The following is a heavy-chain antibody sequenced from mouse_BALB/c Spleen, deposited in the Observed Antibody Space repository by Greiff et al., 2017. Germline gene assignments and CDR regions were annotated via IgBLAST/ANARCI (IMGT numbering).Heavy chain of an antibody. CDR2: ISSGGSYT. CDR1: GFTFSSYA. V-gene: IGHV5-9-3*01. CDR3: ARELTFDY. D-gene: IGHD4-1*01. Sequence: EVQRVESGGGLVKPGGSLKLSCAASGFTFSSYAMSWVRQTPEKRLEWVATISSGGSYTYYPDSVKGRFTISRDNAKNTLYLQMSSLRSEDTAMYYCARELTFDYWGQGTTLTVSS. J-gene: IGHJ2*01.